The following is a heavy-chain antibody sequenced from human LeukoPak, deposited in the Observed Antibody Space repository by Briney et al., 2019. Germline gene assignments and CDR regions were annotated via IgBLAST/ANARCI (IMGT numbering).Heavy chain of an antibody. CDR3: ARRAYDFWSGYYSYYFDY. D-gene: IGHD3-3*01. J-gene: IGHJ4*02. CDR2: IYPGPSNT. CDR1: GYTFTSYW. Sequence: GESLKISCTGSGYTFTSYWIGWVRQMPGKGLEWIGIIYPGPSNTRYSPSFQGQVTISADKSISTAYLQWSSLKASDTAMYYCARRAYDFWSGYYSYYFDYWGQGTLVTVSS. V-gene: IGHV5-51*01.